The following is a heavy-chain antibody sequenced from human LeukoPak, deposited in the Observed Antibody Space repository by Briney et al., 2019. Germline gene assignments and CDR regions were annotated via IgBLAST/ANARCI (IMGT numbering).Heavy chain of an antibody. CDR3: ARYQTGTMFAV. CDR2: HSHRGSA. Sequence: SETLSLTCAVSGASISSDTYYWGWIRQPPGKGLEWIGTHSHRGSAYYNPSLRSRITMSLDTSENQLSLKLYSVTAADTAIYYCARYQTGTMFAVWGQGTLVTISS. D-gene: IGHD1/OR15-1a*01. V-gene: IGHV4-39*07. J-gene: IGHJ4*02. CDR1: GASISSDTYY.